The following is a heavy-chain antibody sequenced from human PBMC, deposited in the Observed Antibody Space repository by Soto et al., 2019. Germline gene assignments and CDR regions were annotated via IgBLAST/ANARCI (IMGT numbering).Heavy chain of an antibody. V-gene: IGHV3-21*01. D-gene: IGHD6-19*01. Sequence: GGSLRLSCAASGFTFSSYSMNWVRQAPGKGLEWVSSISSSSSYIYYADSVKGRFTISRDNAKNSLYLQMNSLRAEDTAVYYCARPAPSGWYYFDYWGQGTLVTVSS. CDR1: GFTFSSYS. J-gene: IGHJ4*02. CDR2: ISSSSSYI. CDR3: ARPAPSGWYYFDY.